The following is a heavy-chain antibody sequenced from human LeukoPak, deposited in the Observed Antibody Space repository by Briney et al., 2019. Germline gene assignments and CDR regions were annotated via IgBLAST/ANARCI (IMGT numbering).Heavy chain of an antibody. V-gene: IGHV4-59*11. CDR2: IYYSGST. J-gene: IGHJ6*03. Sequence: SETLSLPCTVSGRSISSQYWSWIRQPPGKRLEWIGYIYYSGSTNYSPSLNSRLTISVDTSKNQFSLRLSSVTAADTAVYYCARGRQDYFHYMDVWGKGTTVTVSS. CDR3: ARGRQDYFHYMDV. CDR1: GRSISSQY.